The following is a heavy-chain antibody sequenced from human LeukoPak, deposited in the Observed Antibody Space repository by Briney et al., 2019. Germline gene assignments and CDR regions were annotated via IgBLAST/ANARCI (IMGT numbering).Heavy chain of an antibody. J-gene: IGHJ4*02. Sequence: ASETLSLTCTVSGGSISSYYWSWIRQPPEKGLEWIGYIYYSGSTNYNPSLKSRVTISVDTSKNQFSLKLSSVTAADTAVYYCARHPPYSAFDYWGQGTLVPVSS. D-gene: IGHD1-26*01. CDR2: IYYSGST. CDR1: GGSISSYY. CDR3: ARHPPYSAFDY. V-gene: IGHV4-59*08.